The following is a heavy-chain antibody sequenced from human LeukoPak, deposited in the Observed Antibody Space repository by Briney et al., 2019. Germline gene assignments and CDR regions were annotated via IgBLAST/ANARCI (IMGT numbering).Heavy chain of an antibody. V-gene: IGHV3-23*01. D-gene: IGHD5-18*01. Sequence: GGSLRLSCAASGFTFSSYAMSWVRQAPGKGLEWVSAISGSGGSTYYADSVKGRFTISRDNSKNTLYLQMNSLRAEDTAVYYCATMPTAGYSYGYASDYWGQGTLVTVSS. CDR1: GFTFSSYA. CDR3: ATMPTAGYSYGYASDY. J-gene: IGHJ4*02. CDR2: ISGSGGST.